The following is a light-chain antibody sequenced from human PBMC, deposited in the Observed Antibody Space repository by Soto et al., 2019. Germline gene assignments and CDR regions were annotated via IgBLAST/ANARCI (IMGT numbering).Light chain of an antibody. CDR1: QSISSW. CDR2: DAS. Sequence: DIQMTQSPSTLSASVGDRVTITCRASQSISSWLAWYQQKPGKAPKLLIYDASSLESGVPSRFSGSGSGTEFTLTISSLQPDDFATYYCQQYNSWTFGQGNKVDI. V-gene: IGKV1-5*01. J-gene: IGKJ1*01. CDR3: QQYNSWT.